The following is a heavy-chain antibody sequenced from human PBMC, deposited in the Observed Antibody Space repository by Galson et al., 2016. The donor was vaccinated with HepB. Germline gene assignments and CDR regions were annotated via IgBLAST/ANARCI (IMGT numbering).Heavy chain of an antibody. D-gene: IGHD4-17*01. V-gene: IGHV3-33*01. CDR2: MWYEGSET. J-gene: IGHJ6*02. CDR1: EFTFSRYA. CDR3: ARGYGDSALYYYYGMDV. Sequence: SLRLSCAASEFTFSRYAMHWVRQAPGTGLAWVAVMWYEGSETYSVDHVRGRFTISRGNSKNTLYLQMKSLRAEDTAVYYCARGYGDSALYYYYGMDVGGQGTTGTVSS.